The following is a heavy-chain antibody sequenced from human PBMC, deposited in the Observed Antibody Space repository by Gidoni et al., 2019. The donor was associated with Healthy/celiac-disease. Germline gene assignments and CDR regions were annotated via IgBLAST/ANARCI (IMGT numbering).Heavy chain of an antibody. D-gene: IGHD6-13*01. J-gene: IGHJ5*02. CDR2: INPNSGGT. V-gene: IGHV1-2*02. Sequence: QVQLVPSGAAVTKPGASVKVSCKASGYTFTGYYMHWVRQAPGKGLEWMGWINPNSGGTNYAQKVQGRVTMTRDTSISTADMELSRLRSDDTAVYYCARSSRGSGWFDPWGQGTLVTVSS. CDR1: GYTFTGYY. CDR3: ARSSRGSGWFDP.